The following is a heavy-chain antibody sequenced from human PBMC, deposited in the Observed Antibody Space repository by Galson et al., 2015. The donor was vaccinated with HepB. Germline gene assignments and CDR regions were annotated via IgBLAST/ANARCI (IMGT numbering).Heavy chain of an antibody. V-gene: IGHV1-24*01. CDR2: FDPEDGET. D-gene: IGHD3-3*01. CDR1: GYTLTELS. CDR3: ARGYDFWSGSGVPDY. Sequence: SVKVSCKVSGYTLTELSMHWVRQAPGKGLEWMGGFDPEDGETIYAQKFQGRVTMTEDTSTDTAYMELSSLRSEDTAVYYCARGYDFWSGSGVPDYWGQGTLVTVSS. J-gene: IGHJ4*02.